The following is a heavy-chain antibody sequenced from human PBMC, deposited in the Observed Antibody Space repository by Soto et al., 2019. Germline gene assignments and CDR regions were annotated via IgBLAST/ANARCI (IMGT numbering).Heavy chain of an antibody. D-gene: IGHD2-21*02. CDR3: ARDYTLVTEGWFDP. J-gene: IGHJ5*02. CDR1: GFTFSSYA. CDR2: ISYDGSNK. V-gene: IGHV3-30-3*01. Sequence: QVQLVESGGGVVQPGRSLRLSCAASGFTFSSYAMHWVRQAPGKGLAWVAVISYDGSNKYYADSVKGRFTISRDNSKNPLYLQMNSLRAEDTAVYYCARDYTLVTEGWFDPWGQGTLVTVSS.